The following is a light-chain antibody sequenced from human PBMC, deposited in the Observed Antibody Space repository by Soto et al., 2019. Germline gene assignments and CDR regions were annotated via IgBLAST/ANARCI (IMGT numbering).Light chain of an antibody. V-gene: IGKV3-15*01. CDR1: QSVSGN. CDR2: GAS. Sequence: EIVMTQSPATLSVSPGERATLSCRASQSVSGNLAWYQQKPGQAPRLLIYGASTRATAIPARFSGSGSGTEFTLTTNSLQSEDFEVYYFQQDNNGPTETFSQGTKVEIK. J-gene: IGKJ1*01. CDR3: QQDNNGPTET.